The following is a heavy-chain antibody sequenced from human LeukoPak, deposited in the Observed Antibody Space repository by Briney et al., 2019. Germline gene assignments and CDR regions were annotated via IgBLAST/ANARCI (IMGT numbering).Heavy chain of an antibody. Sequence: GASVNLSCKASGYTFSSYGISWVRQAPGQGLEWMGWISAYDGNTDYAQNLQGGVTMTTDTSTSTAYMELRSLRSGDTAVYYCARAVRGYSYAYLPYWGHRTLVTVSS. D-gene: IGHD5-18*01. CDR1: GYTFSSYG. V-gene: IGHV1-18*01. J-gene: IGHJ4*01. CDR2: ISAYDGNT. CDR3: ARAVRGYSYAYLPY.